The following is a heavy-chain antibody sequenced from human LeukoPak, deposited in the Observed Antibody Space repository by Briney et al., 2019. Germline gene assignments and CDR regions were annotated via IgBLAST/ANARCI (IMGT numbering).Heavy chain of an antibody. CDR3: ARDILALEGDYLFDY. D-gene: IGHD4-17*01. J-gene: IGHJ4*02. CDR2: IIPIFGTA. CDR1: GGTFSSYA. Sequence: SVKASCKASGGTFSSYAISWVRQAPGQGLEWMGRIIPIFGTANYAQKFQGRVTITTDESTSTAYMELSSLRSEDTAVYYCARDILALEGDYLFDYWGQGTLVTVSS. V-gene: IGHV1-69*05.